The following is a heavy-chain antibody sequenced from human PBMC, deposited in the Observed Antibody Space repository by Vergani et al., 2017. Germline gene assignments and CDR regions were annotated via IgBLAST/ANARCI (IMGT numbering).Heavy chain of an antibody. CDR2: IDPSDSYT. CDR3: ARQVAVAGKWWGPYYYYGMDV. D-gene: IGHD6-19*01. CDR1: GYSFTSYW. V-gene: IGHV5-10-1*01. Sequence: EVQLVQSGAEVKKPGESLRISCKGSGYSFTSYWISWVRQMPGKGLEWMGRIDPSDSYTNYSPSFQGHVTISADKSISTAYLQWSSLKASETAMYYCARQVAVAGKWWGPYYYYGMDVWGQGTTVTVSS. J-gene: IGHJ6*02.